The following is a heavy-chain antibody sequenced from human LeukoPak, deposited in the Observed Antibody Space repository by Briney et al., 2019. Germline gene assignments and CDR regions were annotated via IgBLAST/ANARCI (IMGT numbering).Heavy chain of an antibody. J-gene: IGHJ4*02. CDR1: GGSISSSSYY. CDR2: IYYSGST. Sequence: PSETLSLTCTVSGGSISSSSYYWGWFRQPPGKGLEWIGSIYYSGSTYYNPSLKSRVTISVDTSKNQFSLKLSSVTAADTAVYYCARLPTWYHFDCWGQGTLVTVSS. V-gene: IGHV4-39*01. CDR3: ARLPTWYHFDC. D-gene: IGHD2-15*01.